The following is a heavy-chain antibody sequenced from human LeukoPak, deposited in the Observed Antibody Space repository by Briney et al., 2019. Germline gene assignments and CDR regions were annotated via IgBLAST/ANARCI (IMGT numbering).Heavy chain of an antibody. CDR1: GFTFSTYE. D-gene: IGHD3-10*01. J-gene: IGHJ4*02. CDR2: INSGGSPI. CDR3: VREGNYYFDF. Sequence: GGSLRLSCAASGFTFSTYEMHWVRQAPGKGLEWISYINSGGSPIYYADSVKGRFLISRDNAKNSLYLQMNNLRAEDTAVYYCVREGNYYFDFWGQGTLVTVSS. V-gene: IGHV3-48*03.